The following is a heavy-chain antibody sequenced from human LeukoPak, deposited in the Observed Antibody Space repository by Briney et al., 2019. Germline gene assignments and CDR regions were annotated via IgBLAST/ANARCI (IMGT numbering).Heavy chain of an antibody. CDR2: IYYSGST. CDR1: GGSVSSYY. J-gene: IGHJ4*02. CDR3: ARAVGRREFDY. D-gene: IGHD4-23*01. Sequence: SETLSLTCTVSGGSVSSYYWGWIRQPPGKGLEWIGSIYYSGSTYYNPSLKSRVTISVDTSKNQFSLKLSSVTAADTAVYYCARAVGRREFDYWGQGTLVTVSS. V-gene: IGHV4-39*07.